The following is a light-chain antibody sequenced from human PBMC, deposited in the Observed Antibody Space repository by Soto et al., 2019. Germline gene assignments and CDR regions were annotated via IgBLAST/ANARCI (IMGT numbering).Light chain of an antibody. CDR1: SSNSGAGYD. CDR2: TNS. J-gene: IGLJ1*01. Sequence: QSVLTQLPSVSGAPGQRVTISCTGSSSNSGAGYDVSWYQQLPRTAPKLLIYTNSIRTSGIRVRFSGYKSGTSASLDITAHQAEDDAAYFGQSWDRSLRGYGFGTGTKVSVL. CDR3: QSWDRSLRGYG. V-gene: IGLV1-40*01.